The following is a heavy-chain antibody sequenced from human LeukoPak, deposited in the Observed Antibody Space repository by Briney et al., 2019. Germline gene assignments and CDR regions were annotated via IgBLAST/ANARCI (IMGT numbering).Heavy chain of an antibody. Sequence: SETLSLTCAVYGGSFSGYYWSWNRQPPGKGREWIGEINQSGSTNYNPSLKSRVTISVDTPKNQSTQKLSSVTAADAAVYYCARGQRSPGYSSSWGAFDIWGQGTMVTVSS. CDR1: GGSFSGYY. J-gene: IGHJ3*02. V-gene: IGHV4-34*01. CDR3: ARGQRSPGYSSSWGAFDI. CDR2: INQSGST. D-gene: IGHD6-13*01.